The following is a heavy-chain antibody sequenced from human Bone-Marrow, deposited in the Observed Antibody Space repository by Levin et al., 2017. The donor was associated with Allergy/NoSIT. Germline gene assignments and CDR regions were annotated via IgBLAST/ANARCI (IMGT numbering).Heavy chain of an antibody. CDR2: IDPRDSYI. D-gene: IGHD2-15*01. CDR1: GYSFTSLW. Sequence: GESLKISCKASGYSFTSLWIHWVRQMPGKGLEWMAKIDPRDSYIDYSPSFQGHVTLSVDESIKTAYLQWRSLQASDTAMYYCATAPQLCGHGTCYYAFNLWGQGTAVTVSS. V-gene: IGHV5-10-1*01. CDR3: ATAPQLCGHGTCYYAFNL. J-gene: IGHJ3*01.